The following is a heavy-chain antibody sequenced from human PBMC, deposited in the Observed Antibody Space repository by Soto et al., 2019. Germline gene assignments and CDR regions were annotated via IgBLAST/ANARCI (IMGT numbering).Heavy chain of an antibody. CDR3: ARGPITGTEAII. Sequence: EVQLVESGGGLVKPGGSLRLSCAASGFTFSSYSMNWVRQAPGKGLEWVSSISSSSSYIYYADSVKGRFTISRDNAKNSLYLQKNSLRAEDTAVYYCARGPITGTEAIIWGQGTMVTVSS. CDR1: GFTFSSYS. D-gene: IGHD1-7*01. CDR2: ISSSSSYI. V-gene: IGHV3-21*01. J-gene: IGHJ3*02.